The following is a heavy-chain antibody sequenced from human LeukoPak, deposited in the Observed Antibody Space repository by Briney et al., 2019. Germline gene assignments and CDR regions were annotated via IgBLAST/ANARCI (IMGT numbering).Heavy chain of an antibody. CDR1: GFTFSSYW. CDR2: INSDGSST. Sequence: GGSLRLSCAASGFTFSSYWMHWVRQAPGKGLVWVSRINSDGSSTSYADSVKGRFTISRDNAKNSLYLQMNSLRAEDTAVYYCARLTWEQGGSLAVVVVVAATAVGAFDIWGQGTMVTVSS. V-gene: IGHV3-74*01. D-gene: IGHD2-15*01. J-gene: IGHJ3*02. CDR3: ARLTWEQGGSLAVVVVVAATAVGAFDI.